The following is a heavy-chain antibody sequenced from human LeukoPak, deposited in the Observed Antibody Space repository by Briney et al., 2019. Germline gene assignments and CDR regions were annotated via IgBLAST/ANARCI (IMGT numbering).Heavy chain of an antibody. J-gene: IGHJ6*03. Sequence: GGSLRLSCAASGFTFSTYWMGWVRQAPGKGLEWVANIKQDGSEKHYGDSVRGRFTISRDNAKNSLYLQMNSLRAEDTALYFCARDTYDSSGYHFYYMDVWGKGTTVTVSS. CDR2: IKQDGSEK. CDR3: ARDTYDSSGYHFYYMDV. V-gene: IGHV3-7*01. D-gene: IGHD3-22*01. CDR1: GFTFSTYW.